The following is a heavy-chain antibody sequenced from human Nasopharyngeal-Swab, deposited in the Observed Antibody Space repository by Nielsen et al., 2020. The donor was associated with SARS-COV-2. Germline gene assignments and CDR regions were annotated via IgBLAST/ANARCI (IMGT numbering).Heavy chain of an antibody. CDR3: ARRQGYYDNAGYYLY. CDR2: INPDDSYA. J-gene: IGHJ4*02. D-gene: IGHD3-9*01. V-gene: IGHV5-51*01. Sequence: WIRQPPGKGLEWVGIINPDDSYARYSPSFQGQVTISADKSISAAYLQWSSLKASDTAIYYCARRQGYYDNAGYYLYWGQGTLVTVSS.